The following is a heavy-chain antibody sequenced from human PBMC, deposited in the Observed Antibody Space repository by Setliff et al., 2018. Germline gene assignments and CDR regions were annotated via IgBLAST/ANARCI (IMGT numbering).Heavy chain of an antibody. V-gene: IGHV1-18*04. CDR1: GYTFSSHY. CDR2: INNYSFKT. Sequence: ASVKVSCKTTGYTFSSHYMHWVRQAPGQGLEWMGWINNYSFKTTYPQKFLDRVTVTTDTSATTAYMELKNLRSDDTAVYYCARDQFRNSGGLYSWGQGTLVTVSS. CDR3: ARDQFRNSGGLYS. D-gene: IGHD1-7*01. J-gene: IGHJ5*02.